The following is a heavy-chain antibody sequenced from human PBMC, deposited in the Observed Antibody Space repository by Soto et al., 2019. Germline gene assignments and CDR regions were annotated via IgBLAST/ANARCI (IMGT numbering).Heavy chain of an antibody. CDR3: AREGGSAAGPWEYYYGMDV. CDR1: GYTLTSHG. Sequence: QVQLVQSGAEVKKPGASVKVSCKASGYTLTSHGISWVRQAPGQGLEWMGWISAYNGNTNYAQKLQGRVTMTTDTTTGTASMELRSVRSGERAVYSSAREGGSAAGPWEYYYGMDVWGQGTTVTVSS. CDR2: ISAYNGNT. D-gene: IGHD2-15*01. V-gene: IGHV1-18*01. J-gene: IGHJ6*02.